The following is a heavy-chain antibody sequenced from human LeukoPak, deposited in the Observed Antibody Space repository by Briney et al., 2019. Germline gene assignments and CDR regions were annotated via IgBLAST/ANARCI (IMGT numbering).Heavy chain of an antibody. CDR3: AKDGGSYQFDS. CDR2: ISGSGGKT. D-gene: IGHD1-26*01. CDR1: GFTSSSYG. J-gene: IGHJ4*02. V-gene: IGHV3-23*01. Sequence: GRSLRLSCVASGFTSSSYGMSWVRQAPGKGLEWVSAISGSGGKTYNADSVKGRFTISRDNSRKTLYLQMNSLRAEDTAVYYCAKDGGSYQFDSWGQGTLVTVSS.